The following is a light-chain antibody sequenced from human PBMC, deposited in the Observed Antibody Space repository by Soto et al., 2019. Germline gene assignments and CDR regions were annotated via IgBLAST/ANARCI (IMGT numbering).Light chain of an antibody. CDR3: QQFSSYPLT. CDR2: DAS. V-gene: IGKV3-20*01. CDR1: QTVRNNY. Sequence: EFVLTQSPGTLSLSPGEIASLFFSASQTVRNNYLAWYQQKPGQAPRLLIYDASSRATGIPDRFSGGGSGTDFTLTISRLEPEDCAVYYCQQFSSYPLTFGGGPRWIS. J-gene: IGKJ4*02.